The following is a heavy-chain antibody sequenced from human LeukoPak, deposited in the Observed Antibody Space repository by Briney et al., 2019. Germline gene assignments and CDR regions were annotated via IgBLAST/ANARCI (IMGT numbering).Heavy chain of an antibody. CDR2: IYHSGSSRTT. J-gene: IGHJ4*02. V-gene: IGHV4-59*08. CDR1: GVSISGYY. D-gene: IGHD6-19*01. Sequence: TSETLSLTCTVSGVSISGYYWTWIRQPPGKGLEWIAYIYHSGSSRTTNYNPSLKSRVTISLDTSENQVSLKLSSVTAADTAVYYCARHEGSGGWYNYWGQGTLVTVSS. CDR3: ARHEGSGGWYNY.